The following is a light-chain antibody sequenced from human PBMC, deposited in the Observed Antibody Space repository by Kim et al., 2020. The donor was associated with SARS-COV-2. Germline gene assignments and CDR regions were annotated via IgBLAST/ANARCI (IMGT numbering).Light chain of an antibody. CDR3: QSYDSSNWV. CDR2: EDN. Sequence: GKTLTIYCTRSSGSIASNYVQWYQQRPGSAPTTVIYEDNQRPSGVPDRFSGSIDSSANSASLAISGLKTEDEADYYCQSYDSSNWVFGGGTQLTVL. J-gene: IGLJ3*02. V-gene: IGLV6-57*03. CDR1: SGSIASNY.